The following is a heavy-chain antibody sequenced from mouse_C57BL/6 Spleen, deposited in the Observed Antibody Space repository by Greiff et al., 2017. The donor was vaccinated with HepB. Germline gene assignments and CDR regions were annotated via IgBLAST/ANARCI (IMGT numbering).Heavy chain of an antibody. V-gene: IGHV1-26*01. D-gene: IGHD2-3*01. CDR3: ARPLYDGYFDY. CDR2: INPNNGGT. J-gene: IGHJ2*01. CDR1: GYTFTDYY. Sequence: EVQLQQSGPELVKPGASVKISCKASGYTFTDYYMNWVKQSHGKSLEWIGDINPNNGGTSYNQKFKGKATLTVDKSSSTAYMELRSLTSEDSAVYYCARPLYDGYFDYWGQGTTLTVSS.